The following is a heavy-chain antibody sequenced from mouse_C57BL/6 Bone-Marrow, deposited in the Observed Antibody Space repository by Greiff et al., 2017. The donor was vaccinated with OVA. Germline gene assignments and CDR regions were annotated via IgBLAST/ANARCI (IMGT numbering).Heavy chain of an antibody. CDR2: INPNYGTT. J-gene: IGHJ2*01. V-gene: IGHV1-39*01. Sequence: EVHLVESGPELVKPGASVKISCTASGYSFTDYNMNWVKQSNGKSLEWIGVINPNYGTTSYYQKFKGKATLTVDQSSSTAYMQLNSLTSEDSAVYYCARGYDFLFDYWGKGTTLTVSS. CDR1: GYSFTDYN. CDR3: ARGYDFLFDY. D-gene: IGHD2-4*01.